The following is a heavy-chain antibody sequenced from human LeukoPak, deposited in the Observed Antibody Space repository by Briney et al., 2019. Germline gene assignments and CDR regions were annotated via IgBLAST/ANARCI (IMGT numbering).Heavy chain of an antibody. J-gene: IGHJ1*01. CDR2: IYSSGST. CDR3: AKTYYSSSGSWD. CDR1: GGSIRGYY. V-gene: IGHV4-59*01. Sequence: PSETLSLTYTVSGGSIRGYYCNWLRQPPGEGLEWIGFIYSSGSTAHNPSLKSRVTISLDTSKNQFSLRLNSVTAADTAVYYCAKTYYSSSGSWDWGQGTLVTVSS. D-gene: IGHD3-10*01.